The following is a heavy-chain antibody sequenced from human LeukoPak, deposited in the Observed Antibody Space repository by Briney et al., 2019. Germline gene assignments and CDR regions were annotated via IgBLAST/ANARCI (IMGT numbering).Heavy chain of an antibody. J-gene: IGHJ4*02. D-gene: IGHD3-22*01. CDR1: GFTFSSYS. V-gene: IGHV3-21*01. CDR3: ARWPYYYDSSGYLDY. Sequence: GGSLRLSCAASGFTFSSYSMNWVRQAPGKGLEWVSPISSSSSYIYYADSVKGRFTISRDNAKNSLYLQMNSLRDEDTAVYYCARWPYYYDSSGYLDYWGQGTLVTVSS. CDR2: ISSSSSYI.